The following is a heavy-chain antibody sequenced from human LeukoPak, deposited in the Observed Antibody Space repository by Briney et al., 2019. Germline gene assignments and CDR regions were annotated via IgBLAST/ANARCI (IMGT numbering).Heavy chain of an antibody. D-gene: IGHD6-19*01. CDR1: GFTFSAYA. CDR2: IWYDGSNK. Sequence: GGSLRLSCAASGFTFSAYAMSWVRQAPGKGPEWVAVIWYDGSNKYYADSVKGRFTISRDNSKNTLYLQMNSLRAEDTAVYYCARGYVAVAGNRQIYGGMDVWGQGTTVTASS. J-gene: IGHJ6*02. V-gene: IGHV3-33*08. CDR3: ARGYVAVAGNRQIYGGMDV.